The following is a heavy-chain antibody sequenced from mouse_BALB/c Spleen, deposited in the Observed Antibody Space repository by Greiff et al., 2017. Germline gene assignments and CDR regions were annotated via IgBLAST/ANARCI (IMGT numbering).Heavy chain of an antibody. Sequence: EVQLQQSGAELVKPGASVKLSCTASGFNIKDTYMHWVKQRPEQGLEWIGWIDPENGNTIYDPKFQGKASITADTSSNTAYLQLSSLTSEDTAVYYCARSGITTDYYAMDYWGQGTSVTVSS. D-gene: IGHD1-2*01. CDR2: IDPENGNT. J-gene: IGHJ4*01. CDR3: ARSGITTDYYAMDY. CDR1: GFNIKDTY. V-gene: IGHV14-3*02.